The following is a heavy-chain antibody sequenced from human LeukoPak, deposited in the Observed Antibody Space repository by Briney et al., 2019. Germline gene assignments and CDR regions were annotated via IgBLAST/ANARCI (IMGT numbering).Heavy chain of an antibody. CDR2: TRNKANSYTT. V-gene: IGHV3-72*01. Sequence: GGSLRLSCAASGFTFSDHCMDWVRQTPGKGLEWVGRTRNKANSYTTEYAVSVKGRFTISRDDSKKSLYLQMNSLKTEDTAAYYCARESGGGVLGYFDLWGRGTLVSVSS. CDR1: GFTFSDHC. D-gene: IGHD3-10*01. CDR3: ARESGGGVLGYFDL. J-gene: IGHJ2*01.